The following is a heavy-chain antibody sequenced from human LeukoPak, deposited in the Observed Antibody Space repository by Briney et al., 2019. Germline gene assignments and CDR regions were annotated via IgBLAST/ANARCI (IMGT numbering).Heavy chain of an antibody. Sequence: SETLSLTCTVSGGSISSYYWSWIRQPPGKGLEWIGYIYYSGSTNYNPSLKSRVTISVDTSKNQFSLKLSSVTAADTAVYYCARGMVYATIYFDYWGQGTLVTVSS. V-gene: IGHV4-59*12. CDR3: ARGMVYATIYFDY. CDR1: GGSISSYY. CDR2: IYYSGST. J-gene: IGHJ4*02. D-gene: IGHD2-8*01.